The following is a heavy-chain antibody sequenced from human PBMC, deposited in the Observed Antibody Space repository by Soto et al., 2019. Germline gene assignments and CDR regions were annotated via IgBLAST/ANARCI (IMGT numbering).Heavy chain of an antibody. CDR1: GFTFSSYW. J-gene: IGHJ5*02. CDR3: AAHIVVVPAASNWFDP. V-gene: IGHV3-7*03. D-gene: IGHD2-2*01. Sequence: GGSLRLSCAASGFTFSSYWMSWVRQAPGKGLEWVANIKQDGSEKYYVDSVKGRFTISRDNAKNSLYLQMNSLRAEDTAVYYCAAHIVVVPAASNWFDPWGQGTLVTVS. CDR2: IKQDGSEK.